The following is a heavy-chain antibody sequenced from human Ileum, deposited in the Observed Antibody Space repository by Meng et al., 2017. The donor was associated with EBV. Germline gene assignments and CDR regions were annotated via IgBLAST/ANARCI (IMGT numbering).Heavy chain of an antibody. CDR1: GCAIRRVKR. CDR2: IYNSGST. CDR3: ARVGQWLPIDY. V-gene: IGHV4-4*02. D-gene: IGHD6-19*01. J-gene: IGHJ4*02. Sequence: GEGPGLAEPVGYPSPSVGFLGCAIRRVKRGSWVRQPPGEGLGWIGEIYNSGSTNYNPFLKSRVTISVDKSKNQFSLNLSSVTAADTAVYYCARVGQWLPIDYWGQGTLVTVSS.